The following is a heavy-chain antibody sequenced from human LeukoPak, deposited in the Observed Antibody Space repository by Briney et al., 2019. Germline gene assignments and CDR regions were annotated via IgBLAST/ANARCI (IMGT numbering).Heavy chain of an antibody. CDR2: INPNSGGT. D-gene: IGHD2-2*02. CDR3: ARAIGYCSSTSCYTYLHYYGMDV. V-gene: IGHV1-2*02. CDR1: GYTFTGYY. J-gene: IGHJ6*02. Sequence: GASVKVSCKASGYTFTGYYMHWVRQAPGQGLEWMGWINPNSGGTNYAQKFQGRVTMTRDTSISTAYMELSRLRSDDTAVYYCARAIGYCSSTSCYTYLHYYGMDVWGQGTTVTVSS.